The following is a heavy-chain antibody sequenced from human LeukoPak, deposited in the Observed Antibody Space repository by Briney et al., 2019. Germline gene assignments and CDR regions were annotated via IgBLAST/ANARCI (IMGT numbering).Heavy chain of an antibody. J-gene: IGHJ4*02. CDR1: GFTFSSYS. CDR3: ARDRIAVAGSDY. Sequence: GGSLRLSCAASGFTFSSYSMNWVRQAPGKGLEWVSSISSSSSYIYYADSVTGRFTISRDNAKNSLYLQMNSLRAEDTAVYYCARDRIAVAGSDYWGQGTLVTVSS. D-gene: IGHD6-19*01. CDR2: ISSSSSYI. V-gene: IGHV3-21*01.